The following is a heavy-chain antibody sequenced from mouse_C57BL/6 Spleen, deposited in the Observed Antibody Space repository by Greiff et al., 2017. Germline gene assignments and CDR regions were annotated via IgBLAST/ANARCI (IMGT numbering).Heavy chain of an antibody. Sequence: QVHVKQPGAELVKPGASVKMSCKASGYTFTSYWITWVKQRPGQGLEWIGDIYPGSGSTNYNEKFKSKATLTVDTSSSTAYMQLSSLTSEDSAVYYCARNGYDGFPVAYWGQGTLVTVSA. CDR1: GYTFTSYW. J-gene: IGHJ3*01. V-gene: IGHV1-55*01. D-gene: IGHD2-3*01. CDR3: ARNGYDGFPVAY. CDR2: IYPGSGST.